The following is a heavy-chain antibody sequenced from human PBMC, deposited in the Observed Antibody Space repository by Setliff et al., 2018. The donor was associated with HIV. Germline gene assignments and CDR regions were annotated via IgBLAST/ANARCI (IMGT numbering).Heavy chain of an antibody. Sequence: PGGSLRLSCAASGFTFRSYGMHWVRQAPGKGLEWVAVIWYDGTNKYYADSVKGRFTISRDNSKNTLYLQMNSLRAEDTAVYYCARGVGTAYFDYWGQGTLVTVSS. CDR2: IWYDGTNK. D-gene: IGHD2-15*01. CDR1: GFTFRSYG. J-gene: IGHJ4*02. CDR3: ARGVGTAYFDY. V-gene: IGHV3-33*01.